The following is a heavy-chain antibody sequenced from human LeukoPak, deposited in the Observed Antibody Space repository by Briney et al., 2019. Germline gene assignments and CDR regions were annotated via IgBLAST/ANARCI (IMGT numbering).Heavy chain of an antibody. CDR2: ISSSSSTI. V-gene: IGHV3-48*02. CDR3: ARDRSRIVVAGYYFDY. D-gene: IGHD6-19*01. Sequence: GGSLRLSRAASGFTFSYYTMNWVRQAPGKGLEWVSNISSSSSTIYYADSVKGRFTISRDNAKNSLYLQMNSLRDEDTAVYYCARDRSRIVVAGYYFDYWGQGTLVTVSS. J-gene: IGHJ4*02. CDR1: GFTFSYYT.